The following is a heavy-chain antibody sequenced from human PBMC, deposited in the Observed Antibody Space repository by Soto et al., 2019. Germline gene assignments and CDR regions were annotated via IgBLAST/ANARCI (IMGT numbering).Heavy chain of an antibody. CDR1: GFTFSNAW. J-gene: IGHJ6*03. CDR3: TTGGLRFFLMDV. CDR2: IKSKTDGGTT. D-gene: IGHD3-3*01. V-gene: IGHV3-15*01. Sequence: EVQLVESGGGLVKPGGSLRLSCAASGFTFSNAWKSWVRQAPGKGLEWVGRIKSKTDGGTTDYAAPVKGRFTISRDDSKNTLYLQMNSLKTEDTAVYYCTTGGLRFFLMDVWGKGTTVTVSS.